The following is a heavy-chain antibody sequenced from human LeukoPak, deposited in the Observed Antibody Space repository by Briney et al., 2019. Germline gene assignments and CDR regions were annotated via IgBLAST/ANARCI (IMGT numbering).Heavy chain of an antibody. CDR1: GFTFSSYW. CDR3: ARAGSIAAAVLRY. Sequence: GEALRLSCAASGFTFSSYWMSWVRQAPGKGLGWGAHIKQDGSEKYYVDSVKGRFTISRDNAKNSLYLQMNSLRAEDTAVYYCARAGSIAAAVLRYWGQGTLVTVSS. V-gene: IGHV3-7*01. D-gene: IGHD6-13*01. J-gene: IGHJ4*02. CDR2: IKQDGSEK.